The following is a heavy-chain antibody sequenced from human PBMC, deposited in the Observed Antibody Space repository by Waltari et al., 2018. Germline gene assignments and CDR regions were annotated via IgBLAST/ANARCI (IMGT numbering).Heavy chain of an antibody. Sequence: QVQLQESGPGLVKPSETLSPTCAVSGYSISSGYYWGWIRQPPGKGLEWIGSIYHSGSTYYNPSLKSRVTISVDTSKNQFSLKLSSVTAADTAVYYCARVISSSWLDYWGQGTLVTVSS. CDR1: GYSISSGYY. CDR2: IYHSGST. J-gene: IGHJ4*02. V-gene: IGHV4-38-2*01. D-gene: IGHD6-13*01. CDR3: ARVISSSWLDY.